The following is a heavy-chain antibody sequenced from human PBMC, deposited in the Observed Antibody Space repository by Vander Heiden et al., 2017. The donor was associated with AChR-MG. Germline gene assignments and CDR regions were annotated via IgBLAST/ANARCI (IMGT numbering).Heavy chain of an antibody. CDR1: GFTFSSYS. CDR3: ARGDYYYDSSGPPSLYFDY. CDR2: ISSSSSTI. Sequence: EVQLVESGGGLVQPGGSLRLSCAASGFTFSSYSMNWVRQAPGKGLEWVSYISSSSSTIYYADSVKGRFTISRDNAKNSLYLQMNSLRDEDTAVYYCARGDYYYDSSGPPSLYFDYWGQGTLVTVSS. J-gene: IGHJ4*02. D-gene: IGHD3-22*01. V-gene: IGHV3-48*02.